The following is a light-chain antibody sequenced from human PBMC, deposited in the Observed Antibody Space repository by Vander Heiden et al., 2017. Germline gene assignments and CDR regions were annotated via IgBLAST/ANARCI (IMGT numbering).Light chain of an antibody. V-gene: IGKV3-11*01. Sequence: EIVLTQSPATLSLPPGERATLSCRASQSVSSYLAWYQQKPGQAPRLLIYDASNRATGIPARFSGSGSGTDFTLTISSLEPEDFAVYYCQQRINGSPLFTFGHGTKVDIK. J-gene: IGKJ3*01. CDR2: DAS. CDR1: QSVSSY. CDR3: QQRINGSPLFT.